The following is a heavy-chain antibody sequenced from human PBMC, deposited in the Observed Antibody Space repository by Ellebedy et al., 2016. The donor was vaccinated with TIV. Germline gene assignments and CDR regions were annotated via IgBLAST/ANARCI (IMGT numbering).Heavy chain of an antibody. CDR2: IYSGGST. D-gene: IGHD3-16*02. V-gene: IGHV3-53*04. J-gene: IGHJ4*02. CDR1: GFTVSSNY. Sequence: GESLKISCAASGFTVSSNYMSWVRQAPGKGLEWVSVIYSGGSTYYADSVKGRFTISRHNSKNTLYLQMNSLRAEDTAVYYCARVTGGYPDYWGQGTLVTVSS. CDR3: ARVTGGYPDY.